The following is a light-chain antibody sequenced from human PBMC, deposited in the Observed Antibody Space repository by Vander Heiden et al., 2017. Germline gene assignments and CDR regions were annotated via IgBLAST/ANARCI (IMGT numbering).Light chain of an antibody. CDR2: DAS. Sequence: DIPMTQSPSSLSASVGDRVTITCQASQDISHYLNWYQQKPGKAPKLLIYDASNLETGVPSRFSGSGSGTDFTFTISSLQPEDIATYYCQQYDNLPPLTFGGGTKVEIK. CDR1: QDISHY. J-gene: IGKJ4*01. CDR3: QQYDNLPPLT. V-gene: IGKV1-33*01.